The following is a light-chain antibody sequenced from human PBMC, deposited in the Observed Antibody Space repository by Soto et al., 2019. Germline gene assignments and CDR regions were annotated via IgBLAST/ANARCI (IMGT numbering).Light chain of an antibody. CDR3: SSYTSSSTLLYV. J-gene: IGLJ1*01. Sequence: QSVLTQPASVSGSPGQSITISCTGTSSYVGGYNYVSWYQQHPGKAPKLMIYEVSNRPSGVSNRFSGSKSGNTASLTISGLQAEDEADYYCSSYTSSSTLLYVFGTGTKGTVL. CDR1: SSYVGGYNY. V-gene: IGLV2-14*01. CDR2: EVS.